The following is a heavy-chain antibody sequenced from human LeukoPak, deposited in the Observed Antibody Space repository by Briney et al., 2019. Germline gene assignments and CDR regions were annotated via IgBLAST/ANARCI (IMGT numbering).Heavy chain of an antibody. CDR3: ARISLTGYAPISGFFDY. CDR2: IYYTGMT. CDR1: SGSISGHY. V-gene: IGHV4-59*07. J-gene: IGHJ4*02. D-gene: IGHD3-9*01. Sequence: SDTLSLTCTVSSGSISGHYWSWIRQPPGMALEWIGYIYYTGMTTYNPSLKSRVTIPVEASRNQFSLKLTSVTAADTAVYYCARISLTGYAPISGFFDYWGQGTLVTVSS.